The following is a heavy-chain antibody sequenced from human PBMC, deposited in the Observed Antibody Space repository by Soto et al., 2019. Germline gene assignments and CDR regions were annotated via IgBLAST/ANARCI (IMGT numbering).Heavy chain of an antibody. CDR1: GFTFSSFG. CDR3: AKERAVVATTPDFDY. J-gene: IGHJ4*02. Sequence: QVQLVESGGGVVQPGRSLRLSCAASGFTFSSFGMHWVRQAPGKGLEWVAVASYDGSYKYYVDSVKGRFTISRDNSKTTLYLQMNSLRAEDTAVYYCAKERAVVATTPDFDYWGQGTLVTVSS. D-gene: IGHD5-12*01. V-gene: IGHV3-30*18. CDR2: ASYDGSYK.